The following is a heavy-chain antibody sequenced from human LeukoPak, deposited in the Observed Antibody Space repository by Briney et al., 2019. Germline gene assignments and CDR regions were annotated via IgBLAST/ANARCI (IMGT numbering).Heavy chain of an antibody. Sequence: PSETLSLTCAVYGGSFNDYYWNWIRQPPGKGLEWIGEINHSGGTNYNPSLKSRVTMSVGTSKNQFSLKLTSVTAADTSVYYCARQVIQGDVSYYFDYWSQGTLVTVSS. V-gene: IGHV4-34*01. D-gene: IGHD2-21*01. CDR2: INHSGGT. CDR1: GGSFNDYY. J-gene: IGHJ4*02. CDR3: ARQVIQGDVSYYFDY.